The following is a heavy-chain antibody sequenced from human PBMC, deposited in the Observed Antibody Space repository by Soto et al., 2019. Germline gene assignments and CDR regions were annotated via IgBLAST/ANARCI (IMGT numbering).Heavy chain of an antibody. Sequence: SETLPLTCAVSGGSISSSNWWSWVRQPPGKGLEWIGEIYHSGSTNYNPSLKSRVTISVDKSKNQFSLKLSSVTAADTAVYYCASRLLWFGERIDYCGQGSLVTVS. V-gene: IGHV4-4*02. J-gene: IGHJ4*02. CDR3: ASRLLWFGERIDY. CDR2: IYHSGST. D-gene: IGHD3-10*01. CDR1: GGSISSSNW.